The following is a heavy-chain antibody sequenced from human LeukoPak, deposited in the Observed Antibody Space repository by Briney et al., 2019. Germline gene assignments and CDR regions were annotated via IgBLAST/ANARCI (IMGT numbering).Heavy chain of an antibody. Sequence: ASVKVSCKASGYTFTGYYMHWVRQAPGQGLEWMGWINPNSGGTNYAQKFQGRVTMNRDTSISTAYMELSRLRSSDTAVYYCARDKPGRGSGCSVGGWFDPGGKGTLVTVSS. D-gene: IGHD6-19*01. J-gene: IGHJ5*02. CDR2: INPNSGGT. CDR3: ARDKPGRGSGCSVGGWFDP. CDR1: GYTFTGYY. V-gene: IGHV1-2*02.